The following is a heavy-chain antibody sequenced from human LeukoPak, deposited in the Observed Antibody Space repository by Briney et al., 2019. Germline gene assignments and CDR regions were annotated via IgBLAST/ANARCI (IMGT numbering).Heavy chain of an antibody. CDR3: ANLVRLYNYFDY. CDR1: GFTFSSYA. V-gene: IGHV3-23*01. Sequence: PGGSLRLSCAASGFTFSSYAMSWVRQAPGKGLEWVSAISGSGGSTYYADSVKGQFTISRDNSKNTLYLQMNSLRAEDTAVYYCANLVRLYNYFDYWGQGTLVTVSS. J-gene: IGHJ4*02. CDR2: ISGSGGST. D-gene: IGHD4-23*01.